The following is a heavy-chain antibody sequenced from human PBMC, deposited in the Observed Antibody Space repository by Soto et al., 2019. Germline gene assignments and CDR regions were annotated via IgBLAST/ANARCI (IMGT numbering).Heavy chain of an antibody. CDR2: ISGSGGST. Sequence: EVQLLESGGGLVQPGGSLRLSCAASGFTFSSYAMSWVRQAPGKGLEWVSAISGSGGSTYYADSVKGRFTISRDNSKNTLYLQMNSLRAEDTAVYYCAKDLTGRAPGLPAFDIWGQGTMVTVSS. CDR3: AKDLTGRAPGLPAFDI. J-gene: IGHJ3*02. CDR1: GFTFSSYA. V-gene: IGHV3-23*01. D-gene: IGHD1-1*01.